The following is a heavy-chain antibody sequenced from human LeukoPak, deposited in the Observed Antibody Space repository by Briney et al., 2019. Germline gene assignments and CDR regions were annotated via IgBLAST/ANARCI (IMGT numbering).Heavy chain of an antibody. V-gene: IGHV3-21*01. CDR2: ISSSSGYI. J-gene: IGHJ4*02. CDR1: GFTFRSYS. D-gene: IGHD4-23*01. CDR3: ARDGGKRSFDY. Sequence: PGGSLRLSCAASGFTFRSYSMNWVRQAPGKGLEWVSCISSSSGYINYADSVKGRFTISRENAKNSLYLQVNSLRAEDTAVYYCARDGGKRSFDYWGQGTLVTVSS.